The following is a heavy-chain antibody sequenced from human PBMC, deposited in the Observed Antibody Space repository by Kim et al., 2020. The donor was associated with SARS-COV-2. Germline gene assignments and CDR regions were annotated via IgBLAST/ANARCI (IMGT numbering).Heavy chain of an antibody. CDR2: ISYDGSNK. Sequence: GRSLRLSCAASGFTFSSYGMHWVRQAPGKGLEWVAVISYDGSNKYYADSVKGRFTISRDNSKNTLYLQMNSLRAEDTAVYYCAKDTHMVRGVIDYWGQGTLVTVSS. CDR3: AKDTHMVRGVIDY. V-gene: IGHV3-30*18. CDR1: GFTFSSYG. D-gene: IGHD3-10*01. J-gene: IGHJ4*02.